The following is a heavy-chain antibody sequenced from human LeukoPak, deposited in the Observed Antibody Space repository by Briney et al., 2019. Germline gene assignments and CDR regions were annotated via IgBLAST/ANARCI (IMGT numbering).Heavy chain of an antibody. Sequence: GGSLRLSCAASGFTFSSYAMSWVRQAPGKGLEWVSAISGSGGSTYYADSVKGRFTISRDNSKNTLCLQMNSLRAEDTAVYYCANLPYVWGSYRHWGQGTLVTVSS. CDR2: ISGSGGST. D-gene: IGHD3-16*02. CDR3: ANLPYVWGSYRH. CDR1: GFTFSSYA. V-gene: IGHV3-23*01. J-gene: IGHJ4*02.